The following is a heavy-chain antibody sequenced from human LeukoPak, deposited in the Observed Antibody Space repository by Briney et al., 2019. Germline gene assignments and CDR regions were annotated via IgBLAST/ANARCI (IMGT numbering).Heavy chain of an antibody. J-gene: IGHJ6*04. CDR1: GFTFSSYS. Sequence: GGSLRLSCAASGFTFSSYSMNWVRQAPGKGLEWVSSISTSSIYIYYADSMKGRFTISRDNAKKSLYLQMNSLRAEDTAVYYCAELGITMIGGVWGKGTTVTISS. D-gene: IGHD3-10*02. CDR3: AELGITMIGGV. V-gene: IGHV3-21*01. CDR2: ISTSSIYI.